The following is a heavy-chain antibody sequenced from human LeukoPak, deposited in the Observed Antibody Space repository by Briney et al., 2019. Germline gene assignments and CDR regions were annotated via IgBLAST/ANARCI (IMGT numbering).Heavy chain of an antibody. CDR1: GGSISTGYS. CDR2: IYYTRST. D-gene: IGHD2-15*01. V-gene: IGHV4-30-4*07. CDR3: ARSAMKWSRYCSGGSCYSSSYRAFDY. Sequence: SETLSLTCAVSGGSISTGYSWNWIRQPPGKGLEWIGYIYYTRSTYYNPSLKRPITMSIDTSKNQFSLKLSSVTAADTAVYYCARSAMKWSRYCSGGSCYSSSYRAFDYWGQGTLVTVSS. J-gene: IGHJ4*02.